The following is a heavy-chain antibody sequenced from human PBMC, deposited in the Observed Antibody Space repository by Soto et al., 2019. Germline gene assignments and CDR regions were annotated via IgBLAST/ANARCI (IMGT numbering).Heavy chain of an antibody. Sequence: GGSLRLSCAASGFTVSSNYMSWVRQAPGKGLEWVSVIYSGGSTYYADSVKGRFTISRDNSKNTLYLQMNSLRAEDTAVYYCARDSRGSYYAFDIWGQGTMVTVSS. CDR2: IYSGGST. CDR1: GFTVSSNY. V-gene: IGHV3-66*01. CDR3: ARDSRGSYYAFDI. J-gene: IGHJ3*02. D-gene: IGHD1-26*01.